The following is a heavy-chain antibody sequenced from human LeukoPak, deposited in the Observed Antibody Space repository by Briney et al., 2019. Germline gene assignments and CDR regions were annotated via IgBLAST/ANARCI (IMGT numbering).Heavy chain of an antibody. CDR1: GYTFTSYG. Sequence: ASVKVSCKASGYTFTSYGISWVRQAPGQGLEWMGWINTNSGNPTYAQGFTGRFVFSLDTSVSTAYLQISSLKAEDTAVYYCARDVNYYDSSARGYFDYWGQGTLVTVSS. D-gene: IGHD3-22*01. V-gene: IGHV7-4-1*02. J-gene: IGHJ4*02. CDR3: ARDVNYYDSSARGYFDY. CDR2: INTNSGNP.